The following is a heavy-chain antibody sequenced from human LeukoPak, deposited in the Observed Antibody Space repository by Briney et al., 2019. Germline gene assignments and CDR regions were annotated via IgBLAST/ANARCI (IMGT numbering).Heavy chain of an antibody. V-gene: IGHV4-34*01. CDR2: INHSGST. CDR3: ARRAYYDYVWGSYPPDWFDP. D-gene: IGHD3-16*02. Sequence: SETLSLTCAVYGGSFSGYYWSWIRQPPGKGLEWIGEINHSGSTNYNPSLKSRVTISVDTSKNQFSLKLSSVTAADTAVYYCARRAYYDYVWGSYPPDWFDPWGQGTLVTVSS. CDR1: GGSFSGYY. J-gene: IGHJ5*02.